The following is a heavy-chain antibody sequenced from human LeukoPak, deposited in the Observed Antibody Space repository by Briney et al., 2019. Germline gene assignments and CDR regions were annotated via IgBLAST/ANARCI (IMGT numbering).Heavy chain of an antibody. CDR1: GFTFSSYA. CDR2: ISGSAGST. Sequence: GGSLRLSCAASGFTFSSYAMSWVRQAPGKGLEWVSGISGSAGSTYYADSVKGRFTISRDNSKNTLFLQMNSLRAEDTAVYYCAKERGAGHIAAAVVDYFDFWGQGTLVTVSS. V-gene: IGHV3-23*01. CDR3: AKERGAGHIAAAVVDYFDF. D-gene: IGHD6-13*01. J-gene: IGHJ4*02.